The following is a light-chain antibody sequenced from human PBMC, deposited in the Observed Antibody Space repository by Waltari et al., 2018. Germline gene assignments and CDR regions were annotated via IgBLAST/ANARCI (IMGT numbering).Light chain of an antibody. J-gene: IGLJ2*01. Sequence: QSALTQPASVSGSPGQPITISCTGTNNDIGSYNLVSWYHQHPGKAPKVTIFEVNKRPSGVSNRFSGSKSGNTASLTVSGLHPEDEADYYCCSYAGTPRVVFGGGTKLTVL. CDR2: EVN. V-gene: IGLV2-23*02. CDR1: NNDIGSYNL. CDR3: CSYAGTPRVV.